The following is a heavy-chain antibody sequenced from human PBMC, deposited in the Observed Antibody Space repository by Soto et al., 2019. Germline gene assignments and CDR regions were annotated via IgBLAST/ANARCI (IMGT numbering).Heavy chain of an antibody. CDR3: ARDKIAAPPGEFDY. V-gene: IGHV3-33*01. CDR2: IWYDGSNK. CDR1: GFTFSSYG. D-gene: IGHD6-25*01. Sequence: GGSLRLSCAASGFTFSSYGMHWVRQAPGKGLEWVAVIWYDGSNKYYADSVKGRFTISRDNSKNTLYLQMNSLRAEDTAVYYCARDKIAAPPGEFDYWGQGTLVTVSS. J-gene: IGHJ4*02.